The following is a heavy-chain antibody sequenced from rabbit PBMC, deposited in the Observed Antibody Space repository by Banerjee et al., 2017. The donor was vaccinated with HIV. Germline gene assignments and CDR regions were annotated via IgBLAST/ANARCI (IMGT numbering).Heavy chain of an antibody. CDR3: ARGLVAGVLDL. D-gene: IGHD3-3*01. CDR1: GFSFSSTHY. CDR2: IYAGGSGST. J-gene: IGHJ4*01. V-gene: IGHV1S40*01. Sequence: QSLEESGGDLVKPGASLTLTCTASGFSFSSTHYMCWVRQAPGKGLEWIGCIYAGGSGSTYYASWAKGRFTISETSSTTVTLQMTSLTAADTATYFCARGLVAGVLDLWGPGTLVTVS.